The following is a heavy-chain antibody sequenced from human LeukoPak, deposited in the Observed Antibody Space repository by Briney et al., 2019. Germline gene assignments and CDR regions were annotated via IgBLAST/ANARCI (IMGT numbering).Heavy chain of an antibody. Sequence: PSETLSLTCAVFGGSISSGGYSWSWIRQPPGKGLEWIGYIYYSGSTYYNPSLKSRVTISVDTSKNQFSLKLSSVTAADTAMYYCARLQYSSSSGFDPWGQGTLVTVSS. J-gene: IGHJ5*02. CDR1: GGSISSGGYS. V-gene: IGHV4-30-4*07. CDR3: ARLQYSSSSGFDP. CDR2: IYYSGST. D-gene: IGHD6-6*01.